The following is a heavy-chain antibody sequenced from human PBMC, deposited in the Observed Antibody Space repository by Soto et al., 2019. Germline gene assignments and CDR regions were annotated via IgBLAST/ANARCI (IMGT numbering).Heavy chain of an antibody. CDR3: ARDDNPPSGSGRSVPEDYYYYMDV. D-gene: IGHD3-10*01. V-gene: IGHV3-66*01. CDR2: IYSGGST. J-gene: IGHJ6*03. Sequence: PGGSLRLSCAASGFTVSSNYMSWVRQAPGKGLEWVSVIYSGGSTYYADSVKGRFTISRDNSKNTLYLQMNSLRAEDTAVYYCARDDNPPSGSGRSVPEDYYYYMDVWGKGTTVTVSS. CDR1: GFTVSSNY.